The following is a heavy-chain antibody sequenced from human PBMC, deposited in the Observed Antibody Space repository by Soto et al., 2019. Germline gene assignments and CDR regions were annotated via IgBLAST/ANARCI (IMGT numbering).Heavy chain of an antibody. CDR3: ARDWRGTPSEYYDFWSSSNWFDP. J-gene: IGHJ5*02. Sequence: VASVKVSCKASGGMFYSSAINWVRQAPGQGLEWMGGIVPMNGSPKYAQEFLGRVTISADASATTAYMDLSGLKSDDTAVYYCARDWRGTPSEYYDFWSSSNWFDPWGQGTLVTVSS. CDR2: IVPMNGSP. D-gene: IGHD3-3*01. CDR1: GGMFYSSA. V-gene: IGHV1-69*13.